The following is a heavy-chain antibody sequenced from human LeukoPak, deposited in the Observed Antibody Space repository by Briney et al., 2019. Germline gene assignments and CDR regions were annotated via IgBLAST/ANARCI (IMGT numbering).Heavy chain of an antibody. CDR1: GYSFTNYW. Sequence: HGESLKISCKGSGYSFTNYWIAWVRQTPGKGLEWMGIIYPGDSDTRHSPSFQGQVTISADKSFSTAYLQWSSLKASDTAIYYCARGMTSFDYWAQGTLVTVSS. V-gene: IGHV5-51*01. D-gene: IGHD1-14*01. J-gene: IGHJ4*02. CDR3: ARGMTSFDY. CDR2: IYPGDSDT.